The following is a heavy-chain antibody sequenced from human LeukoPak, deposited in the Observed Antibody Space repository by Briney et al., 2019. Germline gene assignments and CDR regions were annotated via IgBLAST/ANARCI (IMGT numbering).Heavy chain of an antibody. CDR1: GFTFSSYA. CDR3: AIHYSSGWYYGLTGFDY. CDR2: ISGSGGST. J-gene: IGHJ4*02. V-gene: IGHV3-23*01. Sequence: PGGSLRLSCAASGFTFSSYAMSWVRQAPGKGLGWVSAISGSGGSTYYADSVKGRFTISRDNSKNTLYLQMNSLRAEDTAVYYCAIHYSSGWYYGLTGFDYWGQGTLVTVSS. D-gene: IGHD6-19*01.